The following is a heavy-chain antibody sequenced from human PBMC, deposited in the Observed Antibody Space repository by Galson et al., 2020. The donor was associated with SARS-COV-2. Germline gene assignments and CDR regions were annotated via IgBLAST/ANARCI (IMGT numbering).Heavy chain of an antibody. CDR2: INPNSGGT. CDR1: GYTFTGYY. V-gene: IGHV1-2*02. D-gene: IGHD2-2*01. J-gene: IGHJ6*02. CDR3: ARVEDIVVVPGDESMDV. Sequence: ASVKVSCKASGYTFTGYYMHWVRQAPGQGLEWMGWINPNSGGTNYAQKFQGRVTMTRDTSISTAYMELSRLRSDDTAVYYCARVEDIVVVPGDESMDVWGQGTTVTVSS.